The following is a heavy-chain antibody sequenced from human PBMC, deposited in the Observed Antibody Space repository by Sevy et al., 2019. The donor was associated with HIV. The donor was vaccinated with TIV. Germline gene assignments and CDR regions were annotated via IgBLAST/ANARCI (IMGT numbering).Heavy chain of an antibody. D-gene: IGHD6-13*01. CDR2: NSWNGDNI. V-gene: IGHV3-9*03. CDR3: AKDYYSSSWYSIDY. Sequence: GGSLRLSCAASGFTFDDYAMHWVRQVPGKGLEWVSGNSWNGDNIVYADSVKGRFTISRDNAKNSLYLQMNSLRPEDMALYYCAKDYYSSSWYSIDYWGQGTLVTVSS. CDR1: GFTFDDYA. J-gene: IGHJ4*02.